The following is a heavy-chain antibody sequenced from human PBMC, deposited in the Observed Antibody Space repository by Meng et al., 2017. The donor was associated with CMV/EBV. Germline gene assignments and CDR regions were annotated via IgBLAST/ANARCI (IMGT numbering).Heavy chain of an antibody. CDR1: GGSISSYY. J-gene: IGHJ4*02. CDR2: IYYSGST. Sequence: SETLSLTCTVSGGSISSYYWSWIRQPPGKGLEWIGYIYYSGSTNYNPSLKSRVTISVDTSKNQFSLKLSSVTAADTAVYYCAREGGGDSSSTPYYFDYWGQGTLVTVSS. D-gene: IGHD6-6*01. CDR3: AREGGGDSSSTPYYFDY. V-gene: IGHV4-59*01.